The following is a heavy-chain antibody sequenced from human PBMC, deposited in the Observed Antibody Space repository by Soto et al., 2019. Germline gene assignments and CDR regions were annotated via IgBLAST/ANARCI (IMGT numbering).Heavy chain of an antibody. CDR1: GGSISTFDYS. CDR2: IYQSGRT. J-gene: IGHJ6*02. V-gene: IGHV4-30-2*01. D-gene: IGHD3-3*01. CDR3: AREMTIFGVAPGGGVDV. Sequence: QLQLQESGSGLVRPSQTLSLTCAVSGGSISTFDYSWGWIRQAPGRGLEWIGSIYQSGRTYYIPSLKSRATMSLDKSKNQFSLKITSAVAADTARYYCAREMTIFGVAPGGGVDVWGQGTTVTVSS.